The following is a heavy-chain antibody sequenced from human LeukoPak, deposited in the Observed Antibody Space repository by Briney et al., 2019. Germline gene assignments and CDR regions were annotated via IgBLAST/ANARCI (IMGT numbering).Heavy chain of an antibody. CDR3: ARVPIGVGANLYYYYYYMDV. Sequence: GGSLRLSCAASGFTFSSYSMNWVRQAPGKGLEWVSSISSSSSYIYYADSVKGRFTISRDNAKNSLYLQMNSLRAEDTAVYYCARVPIGVGANLYYYYYYMDVWGKGTTVTVSS. V-gene: IGHV3-21*01. J-gene: IGHJ6*03. D-gene: IGHD1-26*01. CDR2: ISSSSSYI. CDR1: GFTFSSYS.